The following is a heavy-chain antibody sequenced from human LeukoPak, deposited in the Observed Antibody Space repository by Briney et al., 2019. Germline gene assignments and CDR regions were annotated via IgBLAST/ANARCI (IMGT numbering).Heavy chain of an antibody. D-gene: IGHD1-14*01. CDR2: INQGGSDK. V-gene: IGHV3-7*01. Sequence: HPGGSLRLSCAASGFTFSGHWMSWVRQAPGKGLEWVANINQGGSDKYYVDSVKGRFTISRDNANSLLYLQMNSLRGEDTAVYYCTRDRSRAEDDWGQGTLVTVSS. CDR3: TRDRSRAEDD. CDR1: GFTFSGHW. J-gene: IGHJ4*02.